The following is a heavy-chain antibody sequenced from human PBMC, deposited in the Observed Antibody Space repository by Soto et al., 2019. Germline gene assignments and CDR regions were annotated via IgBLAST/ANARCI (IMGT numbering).Heavy chain of an antibody. Sequence: QVQLVQSGAELKKRGSSVKVSCKTSGGIFSSYAISWVRQAPGQGLDWMGGIFPVSRTPSYAQKFQGRVTITADESTSTAYMEMSSLRSEDTAVYYCARANWRTTVTPFDDWGQGTLVTVSS. CDR2: IFPVSRTP. CDR3: ARANWRTTVTPFDD. D-gene: IGHD4-4*01. V-gene: IGHV1-69*12. J-gene: IGHJ4*02. CDR1: GGIFSSYA.